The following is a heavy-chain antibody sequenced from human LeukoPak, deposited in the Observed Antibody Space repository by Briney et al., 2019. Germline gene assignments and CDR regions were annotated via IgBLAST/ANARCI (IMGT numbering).Heavy chain of an antibody. CDR2: IYYSGST. V-gene: IGHV4-59*01. Sequence: SETLSLTCAVYGVSFSGYYWSWIRQPPGKGLEWIGYIYYSGSTNYNPSLKSRVTISVDTSKNQFSLKLSSVTAADTAVYYCARVAQGGSYYLDYWGQGTLVTVSS. J-gene: IGHJ4*02. CDR1: GVSFSGYY. CDR3: ARVAQGGSYYLDY. D-gene: IGHD1-26*01.